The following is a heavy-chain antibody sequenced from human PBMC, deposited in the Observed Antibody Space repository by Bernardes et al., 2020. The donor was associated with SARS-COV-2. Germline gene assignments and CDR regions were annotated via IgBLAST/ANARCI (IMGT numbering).Heavy chain of an antibody. CDR2: ISAYNGNT. Sequence: ASEKVSCQASGYTFTSYGISGVRQDPGQGREWMGWISAYNGNTNYAQKLQGRVTMTTDTSTSTAYMELRSLRSDDTAVYYCLIPHHRFDYWGQGTLVTVSS. CDR1: GYTFTSYG. V-gene: IGHV1-18*04. CDR3: LIPHHRFDY. J-gene: IGHJ4*02.